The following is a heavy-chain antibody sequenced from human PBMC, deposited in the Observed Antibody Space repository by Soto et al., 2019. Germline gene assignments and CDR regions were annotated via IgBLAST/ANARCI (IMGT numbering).Heavy chain of an antibody. Sequence: QVQLQESGPGLVKPSQTLSLTCTVSGGSISSGGYYWSWIRQHPGKGLEWIGYIYYSGSTYYNPSLKSRVTISVDTSKNQFSLKLSSVSAAATALYYCARGLDVGATSGAFDIWGQGTMVTVSS. J-gene: IGHJ3*02. CDR2: IYYSGST. V-gene: IGHV4-31*03. D-gene: IGHD1-26*01. CDR1: GGSISSGGYY. CDR3: ARGLDVGATSGAFDI.